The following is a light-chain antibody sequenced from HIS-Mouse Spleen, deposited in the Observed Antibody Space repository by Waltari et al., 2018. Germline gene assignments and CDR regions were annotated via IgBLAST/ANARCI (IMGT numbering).Light chain of an antibody. CDR1: SSHVGGYNY. V-gene: IGLV2-14*03. CDR2: DVS. CDR3: SSYTSSSTLV. J-gene: IGLJ1*01. Sequence: QSALTQPASVSGSPGQSITISYTGTSSHVGGYNYVSWYQQHPGKAPKLMIYDVSNRPSGVSNRFSGSKSGNTASLTISGLQAEDEADYYCSSYTSSSTLVFGTGTKVTVL.